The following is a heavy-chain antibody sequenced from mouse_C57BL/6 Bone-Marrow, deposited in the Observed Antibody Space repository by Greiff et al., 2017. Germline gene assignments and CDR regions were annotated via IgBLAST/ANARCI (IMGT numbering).Heavy chain of an antibody. CDR1: GFTFSSYA. V-gene: IGHV5-4*01. CDR3: ARDQNEHGAY. J-gene: IGHJ3*01. CDR2: ISDGGSYT. Sequence: EVQLVESGGGLVKPGGSLKLSCAASGFTFSSYAMSWVRQTPEKRLEWVATISDGGSYTYYPDNVKGRFTISRDNAKNDLYLQMSHLKAEDTAMYYCARDQNEHGAYWGQGTLVTVSA.